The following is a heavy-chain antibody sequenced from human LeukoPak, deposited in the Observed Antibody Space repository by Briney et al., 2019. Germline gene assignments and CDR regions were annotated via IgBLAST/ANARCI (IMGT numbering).Heavy chain of an antibody. CDR1: GFTVSSSY. J-gene: IGHJ4*02. Sequence: GGSLRLSCAASGFTVSSSYMSWVRQARGEGLEWVSVIYSGGSTYYADSVKGRFTISRDNSKNTLYLQMNSLRAEDTAVYYCARESGNYYGSGSYYVWGQGTLVTVSS. D-gene: IGHD3-10*01. CDR2: IYSGGST. V-gene: IGHV3-53*01. CDR3: ARESGNYYGSGSYYV.